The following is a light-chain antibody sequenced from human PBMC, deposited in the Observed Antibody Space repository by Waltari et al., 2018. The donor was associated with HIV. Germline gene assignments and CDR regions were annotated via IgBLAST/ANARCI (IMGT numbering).Light chain of an antibody. V-gene: IGLV1-47*01. J-gene: IGLJ2*01. CDR2: RNN. CDR1: SSNIGSNY. CDR3: AAWDDSLSGVV. Sequence: QSVLTQPPSASGTPGQRVTISCSGSSSNIGSNYVYWYQQLPGTAPKLLIYRNNQRPSGVPYRVSGSKSGTSASLAISGLRSEDEADYYCAAWDDSLSGVVFGGGTKLTVL.